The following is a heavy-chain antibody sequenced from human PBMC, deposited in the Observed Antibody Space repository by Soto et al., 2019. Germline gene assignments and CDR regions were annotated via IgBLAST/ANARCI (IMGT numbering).Heavy chain of an antibody. CDR1: GGTFSSYT. J-gene: IGHJ5*02. Sequence: QVQLVQSGAEVKKPGSSVKVSCKASGGTFSSYTISWVRQAPGQGLEWMGRIIPILGIANYAHKFQARVPRTANTSTSTAHMQLSSLNSEPTAVYYCASERAGTWFDPWGQGTLVTVSS. CDR3: ASERAGTWFDP. D-gene: IGHD1-1*01. CDR2: IIPILGIA. V-gene: IGHV1-69*02.